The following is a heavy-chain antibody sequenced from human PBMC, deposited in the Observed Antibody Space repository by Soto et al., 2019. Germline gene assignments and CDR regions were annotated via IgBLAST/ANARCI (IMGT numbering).Heavy chain of an antibody. V-gene: IGHV1-18*01. CDR2: ISAYNGNT. CDR3: AREDGIVGTTSAFDY. D-gene: IGHD1-26*01. CDR1: GYTFTSYG. Sequence: ASVKVSCKASGYTFTSYGISWVRQAPGQGLEWMGWISAYNGNTNYAQKLQGRVTMTTDTSTSTAYMELRSLRAEDTAVYYCAREDGIVGTTSAFDYWGQGTLVTVSS. J-gene: IGHJ4*02.